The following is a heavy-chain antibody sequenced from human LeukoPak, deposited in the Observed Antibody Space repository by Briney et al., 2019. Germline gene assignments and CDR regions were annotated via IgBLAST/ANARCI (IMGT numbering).Heavy chain of an antibody. D-gene: IGHD2-2*01. CDR1: GFTFSSYA. J-gene: IGHJ3*02. V-gene: IGHV3-53*01. CDR3: ARFIVVVPAASDDAFDI. Sequence: GGSLRLSCAASGFTFSSYAMSWVRQAPGKGLEWVSVIYSGGSTYYADSVKGRFTISRDNSKNTLYLQMNSLRAEDTAVYYCARFIVVVPAASDDAFDIWGQGTMVTVSS. CDR2: IYSGGST.